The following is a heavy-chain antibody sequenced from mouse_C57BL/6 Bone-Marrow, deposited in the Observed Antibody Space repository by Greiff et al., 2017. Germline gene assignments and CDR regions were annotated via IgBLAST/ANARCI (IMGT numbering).Heavy chain of an antibody. CDR3: ARYPHYYGSSYPHWYFDV. J-gene: IGHJ1*03. CDR2: ILPGSGST. CDR1: GYTFTGYW. D-gene: IGHD1-1*01. Sequence: LQESGAELMKPGASVKLSCKATGYTFTGYWIEWVKQRPGHGLEWIGEILPGSGSTNYNEKFKGKATFTADTSSNTAYMQFSSLTTEDSAIYYCARYPHYYGSSYPHWYFDVWGTGTTVTVSS. V-gene: IGHV1-9*01.